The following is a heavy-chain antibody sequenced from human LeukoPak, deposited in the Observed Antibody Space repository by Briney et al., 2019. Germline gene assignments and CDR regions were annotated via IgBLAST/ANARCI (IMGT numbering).Heavy chain of an antibody. CDR1: GFTFSSYA. D-gene: IGHD3-22*01. CDR2: ISGSGGST. J-gene: IGHJ3*02. V-gene: IGHV3-23*01. CDR3: ASQGIVVVINAFDI. Sequence: GGSLRLSCAASGFTFSSYAMSWVRQAPGKGLEWVSAISGSGGSTYYADSVKGRFTISRDNAKNSLYLQMNSLRAEDTAVYYCASQGIVVVINAFDIWGQGTMVTVSS.